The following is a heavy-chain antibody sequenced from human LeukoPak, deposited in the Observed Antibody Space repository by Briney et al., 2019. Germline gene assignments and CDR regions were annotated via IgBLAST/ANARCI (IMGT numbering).Heavy chain of an antibody. V-gene: IGHV1-8*02. J-gene: IGHJ6*03. CDR2: MNPNSGNT. CDR1: GGTFNSYA. Sequence: ASVKVSCKASGGTFNSYAISWVRQATGQGLEWMGWMNPNSGNTGYAQKFQGRVTMTRNTSISTAYMELSSLRSEDTAVYYCARGFIRGRRQYYYYMDVWGKGTTVTISS. D-gene: IGHD5-12*01. CDR3: ARGFIRGRRQYYYYMDV.